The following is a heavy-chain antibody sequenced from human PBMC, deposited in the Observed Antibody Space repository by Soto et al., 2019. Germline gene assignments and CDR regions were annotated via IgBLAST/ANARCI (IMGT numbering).Heavy chain of an antibody. CDR2: IIPSFGTA. J-gene: IGHJ4*02. V-gene: IGHV1-69*13. D-gene: IGHD3-10*01. Sequence: SVKVSCKASGGTFSSYAISWVRQAPGQGLEWMGGIIPSFGTANYAQKFQGRVTITADESTSTAYMELSSLRSEDTAVYYCARDRRGTMVRGVINRNFDYWGQGTLVTVSS. CDR1: GGTFSSYA. CDR3: ARDRRGTMVRGVINRNFDY.